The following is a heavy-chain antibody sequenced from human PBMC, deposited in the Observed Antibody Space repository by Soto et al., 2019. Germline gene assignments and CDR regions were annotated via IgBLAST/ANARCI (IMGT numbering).Heavy chain of an antibody. Sequence: QLHLVQSGAVVKKPGASVTVSCSASGYPVTAYYMHWVRQAPGRGLEWMGGINPATGAAKYTQTVQGRVTVSRDTSTSTVFMDLGGLTSEDTAVFYWARGGGVGVAGSAAFDMWGQGTLVTVSS. CDR2: INPATGAA. CDR3: ARGGGVGVAGSAAFDM. D-gene: IGHD3-3*01. V-gene: IGHV1-2*02. J-gene: IGHJ3*02. CDR1: GYPVTAYY.